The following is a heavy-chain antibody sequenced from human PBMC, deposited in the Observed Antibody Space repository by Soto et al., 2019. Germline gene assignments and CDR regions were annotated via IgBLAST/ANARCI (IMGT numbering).Heavy chain of an antibody. CDR1: GGTFSSYA. Sequence: QVQLVQSGAEVKKPGSSVKVSCKASGGTFSSYAISWVRQAPGQGLEWMGGIIPIFGTANYAQKFQGRVTIAEDDTTGTASVGRGGLGWGDGGGYGGGGGGGGWGQGTLVTVSS. D-gene: IGHD3-10*01. J-gene: IGHJ4*02. CDR3: GGGGGG. V-gene: IGHV1-69*12. CDR2: IIPIFGTA.